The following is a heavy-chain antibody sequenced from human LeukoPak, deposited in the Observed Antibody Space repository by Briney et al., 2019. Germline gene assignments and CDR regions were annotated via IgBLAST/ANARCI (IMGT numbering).Heavy chain of an antibody. V-gene: IGHV3-30-3*01. CDR1: GFTFSSYA. J-gene: IGHJ4*02. D-gene: IGHD1-26*01. CDR3: AREGRGSYYALDY. CDR2: TSYDGSNK. Sequence: GGSLRLSCAASGFTFSSYAMHWVRQAPGKGLEWVAVTSYDGSNKYYADSVKGRFTISRDNSKNTLYLQMNSLRAEDTAVYYCAREGRGSYYALDYWGQGTLVTVSS.